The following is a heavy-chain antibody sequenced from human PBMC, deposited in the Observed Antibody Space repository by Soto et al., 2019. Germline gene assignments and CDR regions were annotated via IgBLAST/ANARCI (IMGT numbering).Heavy chain of an antibody. D-gene: IGHD1-1*01. CDR2: VYYTGNT. CDR3: ARRRTRPEAFDH. V-gene: IGHV4-59*08. CDR1: GGSISTYY. J-gene: IGHJ4*02. Sequence: SETLSLTCTVSGGSISTYYWTWIRQPPGKGLEWIGYVYYTGNTKYNPSLESRVTIPVDTSRNQFSLRLSSVTAADTAVYYCARRRTRPEAFDHWGQGSRVTVSS.